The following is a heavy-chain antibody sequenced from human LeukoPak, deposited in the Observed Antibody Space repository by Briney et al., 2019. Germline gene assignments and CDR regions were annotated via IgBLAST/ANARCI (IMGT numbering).Heavy chain of an antibody. CDR2: ITAIDGRT. D-gene: IGHD6-13*01. CDR1: GFTFSSTT. Sequence: GGSLRLSCVASGFTFSSTTMGWVRQAPGRGLEWVSSITAIDGRTYYADSVRGRLTISRDNSKNTVYLQLNSLRAGDTAIYYCTKDRRGPAAGTWYFDSWGQGTPVTVSS. V-gene: IGHV3-23*01. CDR3: TKDRRGPAAGTWYFDS. J-gene: IGHJ4*02.